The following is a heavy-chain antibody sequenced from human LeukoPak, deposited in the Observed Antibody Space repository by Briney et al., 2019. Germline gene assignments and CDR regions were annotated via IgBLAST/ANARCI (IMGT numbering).Heavy chain of an antibody. J-gene: IGHJ3*02. CDR1: GFTFSSYS. CDR2: ISSSSSYI. D-gene: IGHD6-13*01. V-gene: IGHV3-21*01. CDR3: ARDALYSSSGGAFDI. Sequence: PGGSLRLSCAASGFTFSSYSMNWVRHAPGKGLEWVSSISSSSSYIYYADSVKGRFTISRDNAKNSLYLQMNSLRAEDTAVYYCARDALYSSSGGAFDIWGQGTMVTVSS.